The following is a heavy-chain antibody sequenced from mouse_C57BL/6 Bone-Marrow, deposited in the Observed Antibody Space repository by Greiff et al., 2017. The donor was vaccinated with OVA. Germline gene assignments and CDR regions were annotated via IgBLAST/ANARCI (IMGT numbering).Heavy chain of an antibody. V-gene: IGHV5-12*01. Sequence: EVHLVESGGGLVQPGGSLTLSCAASGFTFSDYYMYWVRQTPEKRLEWVAYISNGGGSTYYPDTVKGRFTISRDNAKNTLYLQMSRLKSEDTAMYYCATGTGFAYWGQGTLVTVSA. CDR2: ISNGGGST. CDR1: GFTFSDYY. CDR3: ATGTGFAY. J-gene: IGHJ3*01. D-gene: IGHD3-3*01.